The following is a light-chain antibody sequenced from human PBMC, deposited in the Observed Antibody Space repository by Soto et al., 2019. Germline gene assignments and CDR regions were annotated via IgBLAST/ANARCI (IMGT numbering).Light chain of an antibody. CDR2: DVT. V-gene: IGLV2-8*01. J-gene: IGLJ1*01. Sequence: QSALTQPPSASGSPGQSVTISCTGTSSDVGGYNYVSWHQQHPGKAPKLIIYDVTKRPSGVPDRFSGSKSGYTASLTVSGLQAEDEADYYCSPFAGGNIYVFGTGTKLTVL. CDR3: SPFAGGNIYV. CDR1: SSDVGGYNY.